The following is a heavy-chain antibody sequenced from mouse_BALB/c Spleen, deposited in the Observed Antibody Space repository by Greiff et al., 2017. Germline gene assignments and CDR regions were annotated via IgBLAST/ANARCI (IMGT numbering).Heavy chain of an antibody. CDR2: IRLKSNNYAT. CDR1: GFTFSNYW. CDR3: TRNYYGYFDY. J-gene: IGHJ2*01. D-gene: IGHD2-1*01. V-gene: IGHV6-6*02. Sequence: EVKVEESGGGLVQPGGSMKLSCVASGFTFSNYWMNWVRQSPEKGLEWVAEIRLKSNNYATHYAESVKGRFTISRDDSKSSVYLQMNNLRAEDTGIYYCTRNYYGYFDYWGQGTTLTVSS.